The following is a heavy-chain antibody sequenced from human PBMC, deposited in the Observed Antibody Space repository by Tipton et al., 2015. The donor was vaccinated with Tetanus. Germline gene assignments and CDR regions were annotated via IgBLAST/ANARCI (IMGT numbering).Heavy chain of an antibody. CDR2: VYGSGST. CDR1: GDSISIFY. CDR3: ARDQARGSRGWNYFDY. J-gene: IGHJ4*02. Sequence: LSCTVSGDSISIFYWTWIRQPPGKGLEWIGYVYGSGSTNYNPSLESRVTMSIDTSRNQFSLKLTSVTAADTAFYYCARDQARGSRGWNYFDYWGQGSLVTVSS. V-gene: IGHV4-59*01. D-gene: IGHD1-26*01.